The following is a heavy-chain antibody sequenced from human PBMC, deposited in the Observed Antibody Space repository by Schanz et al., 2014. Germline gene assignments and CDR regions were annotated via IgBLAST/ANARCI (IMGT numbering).Heavy chain of an antibody. CDR1: EFTFSTDA. Sequence: EVHLLESGGGLVQPGGSLRLSCAASEFTFSTDAMSWVRQAPGKGLEWLSVISASGGDTYYADSVKGRFTISRDNSKNTLYLQMNSLRAEDTAVYYCAKVRYSSGWRGDYFDEWGQGTLXTVAS. J-gene: IGHJ4*02. V-gene: IGHV3-23*01. CDR2: ISASGGDT. D-gene: IGHD6-25*01. CDR3: AKVRYSSGWRGDYFDE.